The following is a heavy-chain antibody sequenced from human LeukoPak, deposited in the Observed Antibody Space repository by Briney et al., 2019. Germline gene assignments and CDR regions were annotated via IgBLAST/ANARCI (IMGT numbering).Heavy chain of an antibody. D-gene: IGHD3-3*01. Sequence: SETLSLTCTVSGGSISSSSYYWGWIRQPPGKGLEWIGSIYYSGSTYYNPSLKSRVTISVDTSKNQFSLKLSSVTAADTAVYYCARAITYYDFWSGYYSYYYMDVRGKGTTVTVSS. J-gene: IGHJ6*03. CDR3: ARAITYYDFWSGYYSYYYMDV. CDR1: GGSISSSSYY. CDR2: IYYSGST. V-gene: IGHV4-39*07.